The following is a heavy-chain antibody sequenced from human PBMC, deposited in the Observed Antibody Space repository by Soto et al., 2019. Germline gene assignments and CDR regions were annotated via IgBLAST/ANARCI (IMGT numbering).Heavy chain of an antibody. CDR3: ARDGRYASFYFDY. CDR2: IYYDGTNK. CDR1: GFTFSSYG. V-gene: IGHV3-33*01. Sequence: GGSLRLSCAASGFTFSSYGMHWVRQAPGKGLEWVAIIYYDGTNKHYPDSVKGRFTISRDNSKNTLYLEMNSLRAEDTAVYYCARDGRYASFYFDYWGQGTLVTVSS. J-gene: IGHJ4*02. D-gene: IGHD3-16*01.